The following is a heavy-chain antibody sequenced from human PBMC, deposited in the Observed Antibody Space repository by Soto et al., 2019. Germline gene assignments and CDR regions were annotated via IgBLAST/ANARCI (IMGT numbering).Heavy chain of an antibody. V-gene: IGHV1-58*01. D-gene: IGHD6-19*01. CDR1: GFTFGSSA. CDR2: IVVASGYS. J-gene: IGHJ4*02. CDR3: AADVIGVAGDFDH. Sequence: VQSGPDVKKPGTSVKVSCKTSGFTFGSSAVQWVRQVRGQRLEWIGWIVVASGYSNVTQKFQDRVSLTRDLSTNTAFMELSSLTSEDSAMYYCAADVIGVAGDFDHWGQGTLVSVSS.